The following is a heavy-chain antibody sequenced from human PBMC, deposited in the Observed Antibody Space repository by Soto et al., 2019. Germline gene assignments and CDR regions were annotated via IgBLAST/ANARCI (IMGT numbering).Heavy chain of an antibody. CDR3: AHRQDSSSWLPPVG. Sequence: GESLKISCKGSGYSFTSYWISWVRQMPGKGLEWMGRIDPSDSYTNYSPSFQGHVTISADTSKNQVVLTMTNMDPVDTATYYCAHRQDSSSWLPPVGWGQGTPVTVSS. CDR2: IDPSDSYT. D-gene: IGHD6-13*01. CDR1: GYSFTSYW. V-gene: IGHV5-10-1*01. J-gene: IGHJ4*02.